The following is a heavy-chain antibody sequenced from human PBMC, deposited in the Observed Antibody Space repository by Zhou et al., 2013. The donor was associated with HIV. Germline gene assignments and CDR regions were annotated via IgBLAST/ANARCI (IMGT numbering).Heavy chain of an antibody. CDR2: VHPGRETT. V-gene: IGHV1-46*02. J-gene: IGHJ6*03. CDR3: ARALSTRWNAGGYYYMDV. CDR1: GYIFENYY. Sequence: QVQLVQSGAEVKKPGASVKVSCKASGYIFENYYLYWIRQAPGQGPELVGMVHPGRETTVYMEKFQARISITWDTSTTTIFLWLRVLKSEDTAIYYCARALSTRWNAGGYYYMDVWGRGTTVTVSS. D-gene: IGHD1-1*01.